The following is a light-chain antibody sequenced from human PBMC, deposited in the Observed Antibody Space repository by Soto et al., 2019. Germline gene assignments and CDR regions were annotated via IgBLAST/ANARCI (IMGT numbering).Light chain of an antibody. Sequence: EIVMTQSPDTLSVSPGGRATLSCRASQSISGALAWYQQKPGQAPRLLIYGASSRATGIPVRFSGGGSRTEFTFTISSLQPEDSAVYYCHQYSDWPPWTFGQGTKVDI. J-gene: IGKJ1*01. CDR2: GAS. CDR3: HQYSDWPPWT. CDR1: QSISGA. V-gene: IGKV3D-15*01.